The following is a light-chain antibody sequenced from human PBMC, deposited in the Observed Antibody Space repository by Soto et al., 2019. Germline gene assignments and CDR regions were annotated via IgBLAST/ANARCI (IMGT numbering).Light chain of an antibody. CDR1: QSFSGTY. V-gene: IGKV3-20*01. CDR3: QQYGSSPGT. Sequence: EIGLTQSPGTLSLSPGKRATLSCRVRQSFSGTYLAWYQQRPGQAPRLLIYDASSRDTGIPDRFSGSGSGTDFTLTISRLEPEDFAVYYCQQYGSSPGTFGQGTKVDIK. CDR2: DAS. J-gene: IGKJ1*01.